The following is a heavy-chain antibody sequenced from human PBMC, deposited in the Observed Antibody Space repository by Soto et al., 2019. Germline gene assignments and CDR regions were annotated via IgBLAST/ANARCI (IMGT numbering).Heavy chain of an antibody. CDR1: GGTFSSYA. Sequence: QVQLVQSGAEVKKPGSSVKVSCKASGGTFSSYAISWVRQAPGQGLEWMGGIIPIFGTANYAPKFQGRVTITADESTSTAYMELSSLRSEDTAVYYCAAETCGGDCYYYYGMDVWGQGTTVTVSS. D-gene: IGHD2-21*02. J-gene: IGHJ6*02. CDR3: AAETCGGDCYYYYGMDV. CDR2: IIPIFGTA. V-gene: IGHV1-69*01.